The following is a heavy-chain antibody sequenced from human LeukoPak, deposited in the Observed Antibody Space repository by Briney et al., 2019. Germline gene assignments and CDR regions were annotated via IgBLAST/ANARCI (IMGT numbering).Heavy chain of an antibody. V-gene: IGHV4-59*01. J-gene: IGHJ4*02. CDR3: AREGVTKYYFDY. D-gene: IGHD4-11*01. Sequence: SETLSLTCTVSGGSISSYYWSWIRQPPGQGLEWIGYIYYSGSTDYNPSLKSRVTISVDTSKNQFSLKLSSVTAADTAVYYCAREGVTKYYFDYWGQGTLVTVSS. CDR2: IYYSGST. CDR1: GGSISSYY.